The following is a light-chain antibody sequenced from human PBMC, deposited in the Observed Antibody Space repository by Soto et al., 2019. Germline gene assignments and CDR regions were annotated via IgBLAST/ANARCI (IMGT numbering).Light chain of an antibody. Sequence: QSVLTQPASVPGSPGQSITISCTGTSSDVGSYNLVSWYQQHPGKAPKVMIYEVSKRPSGVPNRFSGSKSGNTASLTISGLQAEDEADYYCCSYSGSSTYVFGTGTNVTVL. CDR2: EVS. CDR3: CSYSGSSTYV. CDR1: SSDVGSYNL. J-gene: IGLJ1*01. V-gene: IGLV2-23*02.